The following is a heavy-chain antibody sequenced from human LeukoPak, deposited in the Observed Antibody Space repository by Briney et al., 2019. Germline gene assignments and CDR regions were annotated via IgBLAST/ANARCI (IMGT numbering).Heavy chain of an antibody. J-gene: IGHJ4*02. D-gene: IGHD6-19*01. Sequence: SETLSLTCAVYGGSFSGYYWSWIRQPPGKGLEWIGEINHSGSTNYNPSLKSRVTVSVDTSKNQFSLKLSSVTAADTAVYYCARGRDSSGPYDYWGQGTLVTVSS. V-gene: IGHV4-34*01. CDR1: GGSFSGYY. CDR2: INHSGST. CDR3: ARGRDSSGPYDY.